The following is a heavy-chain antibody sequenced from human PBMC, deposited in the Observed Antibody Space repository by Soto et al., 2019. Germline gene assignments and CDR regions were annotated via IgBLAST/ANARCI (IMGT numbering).Heavy chain of an antibody. J-gene: IGHJ6*01. CDR3: ARAPCSFGDYPDRLDV. CDR2: IYHSGST. CDR1: GGSISSGGYS. Sequence: PSENLSLTCAVSGGSISSGGYSWSWIRQPPGKGLEWIGYIYHSGSTYYNPSLKSRVTISVDRSKNQFSLKLSSVTAAATAVYYCARAPCSFGDYPDRLDVWAQGSTVTGSA. V-gene: IGHV4-30-2*01. D-gene: IGHD4-17*01.